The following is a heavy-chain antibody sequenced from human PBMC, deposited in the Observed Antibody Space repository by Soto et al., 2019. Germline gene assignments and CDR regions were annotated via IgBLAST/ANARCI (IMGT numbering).Heavy chain of an antibody. J-gene: IGHJ6*02. V-gene: IGHV3-30-3*02. D-gene: IGHD2-8*01. CDR1: GFTFRSFA. CDR2: ISDDGSNK. Sequence: GGSLRLSCSASGFTFRSFAMHWVRQAPGKGLEWVAVISDDGSNKFYAHAVKGRFTISRDDSRNTLYLQMNSLRPEDTAIYYFAKSNHDSTNYHGTMDGWGQGTTVTASS. CDR3: AKSNHDSTNYHGTMDG.